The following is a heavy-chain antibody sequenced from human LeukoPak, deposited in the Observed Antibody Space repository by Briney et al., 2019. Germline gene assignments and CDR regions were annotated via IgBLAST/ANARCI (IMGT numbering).Heavy chain of an antibody. CDR3: AREDVVLVDAVRYQYYGMDV. J-gene: IGHJ6*02. CDR2: INPSGGST. Sequence: ASVKVSCKASGYNFISYYMHWARQAPGQGLEWMGIINPSGGSTSYAQKFQDRVTMTRDTSTSTVYMELSSLKSEDTAVYYCAREDVVLVDAVRYQYYGMDVWGQGTTVTVSS. D-gene: IGHD2-8*01. CDR1: GYNFISYY. V-gene: IGHV1-46*01.